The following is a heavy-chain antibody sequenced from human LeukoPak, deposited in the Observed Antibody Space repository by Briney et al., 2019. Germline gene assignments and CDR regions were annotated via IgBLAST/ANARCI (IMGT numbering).Heavy chain of an antibody. CDR2: INPYSGGT. Sequence: ASVKVSCKASGYTFTGYYMHWVRQAPGQGLEWMGWINPYSGGTNYAQKLQGRVTMTRDTSISTAYMELSRLRSDDTAVYYCAGGNKYCSSTSCYSGHNWFDPWGQGTLVTVSS. CDR1: GYTFTGYY. CDR3: AGGNKYCSSTSCYSGHNWFDP. D-gene: IGHD2-2*01. V-gene: IGHV1-2*02. J-gene: IGHJ5*02.